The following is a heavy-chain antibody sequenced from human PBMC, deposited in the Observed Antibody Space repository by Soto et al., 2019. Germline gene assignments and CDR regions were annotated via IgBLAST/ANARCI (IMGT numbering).Heavy chain of an antibody. D-gene: IGHD2-2*01. CDR1: GDSVSSNSAA. CDR3: ARTTGCSSTSCYSVAAYYYYGMDV. CDR2: TYYRSKWYN. Sequence: SQTLSLTCAISGDSVSSNSAAWNWIRQSPSRGLEWLGRTYYRSKWYNDYAVSVKSRITINPDTSKNQFSLQLNSVTPEDTAVYYCARTTGCSSTSCYSVAAYYYYGMDVWGQGTTVTVSS. V-gene: IGHV6-1*01. J-gene: IGHJ6*02.